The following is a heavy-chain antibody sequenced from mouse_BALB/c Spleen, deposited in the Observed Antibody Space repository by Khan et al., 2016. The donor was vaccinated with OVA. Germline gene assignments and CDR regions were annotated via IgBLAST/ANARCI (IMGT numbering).Heavy chain of an antibody. D-gene: IGHD2-14*01. V-gene: IGHV1S134*01. J-gene: IGHJ2*01. CDR1: GSTFTSYG. Sequence: VQLQESGAELRRPGSSVKLSCKTSGSTFTSYGIKWVKQRPGQGLEWIGYIYPGNGYTEYNERFQGKAILTSDTSSSTAYMQLRSLTSEDSAMYFCTTAYYRYYFDYWGQGTILTVSS. CDR3: TTAYYRYYFDY. CDR2: IYPGNGYT.